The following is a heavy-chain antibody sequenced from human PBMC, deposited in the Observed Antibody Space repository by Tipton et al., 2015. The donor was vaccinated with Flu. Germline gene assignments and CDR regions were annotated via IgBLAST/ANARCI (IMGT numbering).Heavy chain of an antibody. D-gene: IGHD6-13*01. CDR3: ARALPVFMAAAGNGAFDI. V-gene: IGHV4-39*07. CDR2: IYHSGHA. Sequence: TLSLTCTVSGGSISSSSYYWGWIRQSPGRGLDWIGSIYHSGHAYYNPSLGSRVAISVDTSKNRFSLTLTSVTAADTAVYYCARALPVFMAAAGNGAFDIWGQSTLVSVSS. CDR1: GGSISSSSYY. J-gene: IGHJ3*02.